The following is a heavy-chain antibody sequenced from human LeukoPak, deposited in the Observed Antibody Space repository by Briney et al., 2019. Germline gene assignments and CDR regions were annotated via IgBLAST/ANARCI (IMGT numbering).Heavy chain of an antibody. CDR1: GYTFTSYG. J-gene: IGHJ4*02. D-gene: IGHD2-15*01. CDR3: ARAHYCSGGSCYSGNFDY. CDR2: ISGYNGNT. V-gene: IGHV1-18*01. Sequence: ASVKVSCKASGYTFTSYGISWVRQAPGQGLEWMGWISGYNGNTKYAQKLQGRVTMTTDTSTSTAYMELRSLRSDDTAVYYWARAHYCSGGSCYSGNFDYWGQGTLVTVSS.